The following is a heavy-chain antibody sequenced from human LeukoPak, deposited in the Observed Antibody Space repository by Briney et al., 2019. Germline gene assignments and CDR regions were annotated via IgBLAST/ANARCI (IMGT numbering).Heavy chain of an antibody. J-gene: IGHJ2*01. D-gene: IGHD4-23*01. CDR1: GGSISSSNW. V-gene: IGHV4-4*02. CDR3: ARDCSRDLPDYGGNLPPGYWYFDL. CDR2: IYHSGST. Sequence: MSSETLSLTCAVSGGSISSSNWWSWVRQPPGKGLEWIGEIYHSGSTNYNPSLKSRVTISVDKSKNQFSLKLSSVTAADTAVYYCARDCSRDLPDYGGNLPPGYWYFDLWGRGTLVTVSS.